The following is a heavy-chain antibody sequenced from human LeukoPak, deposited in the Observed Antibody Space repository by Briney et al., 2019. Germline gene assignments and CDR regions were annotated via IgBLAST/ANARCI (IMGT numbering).Heavy chain of an antibody. CDR1: GYTFTSYD. Sequence: ASVKVSFKSSGYTFTSYDINWVRQATGQGLEWMGWMNPNSGNTGYAQKFQGRVTITRNTSISTAYMELRSLSSEDPAVYYFAGVRLERRRDYYNMDGWGKGTTVTVSS. CDR3: AGVRLERRRDYYNMDG. J-gene: IGHJ6*03. CDR2: MNPNSGNT. V-gene: IGHV1-8*03. D-gene: IGHD6-25*01.